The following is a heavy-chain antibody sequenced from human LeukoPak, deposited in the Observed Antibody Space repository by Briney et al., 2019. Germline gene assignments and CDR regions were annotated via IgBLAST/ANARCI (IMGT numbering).Heavy chain of an antibody. CDR1: GFTFSYHG. Sequence: GGSLRLSCEASGFTFSYHGMHWVRQAPGKGLEWVAAISFDGSYKYYVDSVKGRFTIFRDNSKNMLDLQMNRLTIEDTAVYFCARALYGAAGDGGDHWSQGTLVTVSS. CDR3: ARALYGAAGDGGDH. D-gene: IGHD2/OR15-2a*01. V-gene: IGHV3-30*03. J-gene: IGHJ4*02. CDR2: ISFDGSYK.